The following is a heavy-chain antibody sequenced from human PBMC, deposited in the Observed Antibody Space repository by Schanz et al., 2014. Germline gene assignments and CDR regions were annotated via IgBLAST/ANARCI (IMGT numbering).Heavy chain of an antibody. CDR1: EYSLTSYS. J-gene: IGHJ4*02. V-gene: IGHV1-3*04. CDR2: INTGSGDT. CDR3: ARGIGGYGANNYFDY. D-gene: IGHD5-12*01. Sequence: QVQVVQSGAELKKPGASVKVSCKASEYSLTSYSMHWVRQAPGQRLEWMGWINTGSGDTKYSQNFQGRVTITRDTSASTAYMELSSLRSEDTAVYSCARGIGGYGANNYFDYWGQGTLVTVSS.